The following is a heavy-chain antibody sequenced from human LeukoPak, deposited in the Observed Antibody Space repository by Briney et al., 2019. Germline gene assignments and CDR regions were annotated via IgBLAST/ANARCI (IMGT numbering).Heavy chain of an antibody. CDR1: GFTFRNYA. D-gene: IGHD5-12*01. J-gene: IGHJ4*02. V-gene: IGHV3-30*17. Sequence: PGGSLRLSCAASGFTFRNYALHWVRQAPGKGLEWVAVISCDGSNKNYADSVKGRFTISRGNSKNTQYLQMNNLRPEDSAVYYCARVFGYDLDLFDHWGQGTLVTVSS. CDR2: ISCDGSNK. CDR3: ARVFGYDLDLFDH.